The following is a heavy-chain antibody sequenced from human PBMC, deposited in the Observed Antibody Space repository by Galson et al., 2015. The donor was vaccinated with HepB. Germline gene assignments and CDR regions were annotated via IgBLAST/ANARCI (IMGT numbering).Heavy chain of an antibody. Sequence: SVKVSCKATGGAFNSYIISWLRQAPGQGLEWMGGVVPLLGTANYAERFQDRLTIIADDSSNTVYMELSSLRSEDTGVYFCARSIAAAGTAAYWSQGTLVSVSS. CDR3: ARSIAAAGTAAY. CDR2: VVPLLGTA. V-gene: IGHV1-69*13. J-gene: IGHJ4*02. D-gene: IGHD6-13*01. CDR1: GGAFNSYI.